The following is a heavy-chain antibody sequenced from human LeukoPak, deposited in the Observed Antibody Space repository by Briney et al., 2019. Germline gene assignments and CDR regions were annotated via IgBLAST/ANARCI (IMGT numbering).Heavy chain of an antibody. CDR1: GGSISRTSYY. CDR2: IYYSGST. D-gene: IGHD4-17*01. Sequence: PSETLSLTCTVSGGSISRTSYYWGWIRQPPGKGLEWIGSIYYSGSTYYNPSLKSRVTISVDTSKNQFSLKLSSVTAADTAVYYCARDDGDYVHYWGQGTLVTVSS. CDR3: ARDDGDYVHY. V-gene: IGHV4-39*07. J-gene: IGHJ4*02.